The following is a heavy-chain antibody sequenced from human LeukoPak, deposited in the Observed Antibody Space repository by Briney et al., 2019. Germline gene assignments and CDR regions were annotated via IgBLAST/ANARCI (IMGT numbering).Heavy chain of an antibody. J-gene: IGHJ4*02. V-gene: IGHV4-39*01. CDR3: ASRQSQWLVQYYFDY. CDR2: IYYSGST. D-gene: IGHD6-19*01. CDR1: GGSISSRSYY. Sequence: PSETLSLTCTVSGGSISSRSYYWGWIRQPPGKGLEWIGSIYYSGSTYYNPSLKSRVTISVDTSKNQFSLKLSSVTAADTAVYYCASRQSQWLVQYYFDYWGQGTLVTVSS.